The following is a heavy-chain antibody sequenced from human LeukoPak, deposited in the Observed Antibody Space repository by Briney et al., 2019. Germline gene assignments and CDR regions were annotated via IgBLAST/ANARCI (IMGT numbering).Heavy chain of an antibody. CDR3: ATWDPFVGATGEFDY. CDR2: IIPIFGTA. Sequence: SVKVSCKASGGTFSSYAISWVRQAPGQGLEWMGRIIPIFGTANYAQKFQGRVTITTDESTSTAYMELSSLRSEDTAVYYCATWDPFVGATGEFDYWSQGTLVTVSS. D-gene: IGHD1-26*01. V-gene: IGHV1-69*05. J-gene: IGHJ4*02. CDR1: GGTFSSYA.